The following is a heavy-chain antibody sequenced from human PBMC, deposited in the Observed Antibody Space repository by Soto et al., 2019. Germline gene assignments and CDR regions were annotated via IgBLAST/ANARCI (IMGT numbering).Heavy chain of an antibody. Sequence: QVQLQESGPGLVKPSQTLSLTCTVSGGSISSGGYYWSWIRQHPGKGLEWIGYIYYSGSTYYNPSLKSRVTISVDTSENQFSLKLSSVTAAVTAVYYCARVGSGGSPYYYGMDVWGQGTTVTVSS. CDR2: IYYSGST. CDR3: ARVGSGGSPYYYGMDV. J-gene: IGHJ6*02. CDR1: GGSISSGGYY. V-gene: IGHV4-31*03. D-gene: IGHD2-15*01.